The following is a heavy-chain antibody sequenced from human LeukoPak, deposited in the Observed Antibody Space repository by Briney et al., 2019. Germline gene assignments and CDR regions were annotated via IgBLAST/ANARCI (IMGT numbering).Heavy chain of an antibody. Sequence: PSETLSLTCAVYGGSFSGYYWSWIRQPPGKGLEWIGEINHSGSTNYNPSLKSRVTISVDTSKNQFSLKLSSVTAADTAVYYCARDRSVRAFDYWGQGTLVTVSS. CDR1: GGSFSGYY. CDR2: INHSGST. D-gene: IGHD3-10*01. V-gene: IGHV4-34*01. J-gene: IGHJ4*02. CDR3: ARDRSVRAFDY.